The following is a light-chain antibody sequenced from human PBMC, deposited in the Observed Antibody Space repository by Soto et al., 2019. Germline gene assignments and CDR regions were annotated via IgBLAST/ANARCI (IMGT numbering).Light chain of an antibody. J-gene: IGKJ1*01. V-gene: IGKV3-15*01. CDR1: QNVNSN. CDR3: QQYNNWPSWT. CDR2: VAS. Sequence: EILMTQSPATLSVSPGERATLSCRASQNVNSNLAWYQQKPGQAPRLLINVASTRATGIPARFSGSGSGTEFTLTISSLQSEDSAVYYCQQYNNWPSWTFGQGTKVEIK.